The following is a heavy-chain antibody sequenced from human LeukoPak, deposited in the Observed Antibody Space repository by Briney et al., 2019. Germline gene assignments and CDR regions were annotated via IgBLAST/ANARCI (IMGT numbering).Heavy chain of an antibody. CDR3: AREDFWRGYSNYDY. D-gene: IGHD3-3*01. CDR2: ISYDGSNK. CDR1: GFTFSSYA. Sequence: GGSLRLSCAASGFTFSSYAMHWVRQAPGKGLEWVAVISYDGSNKYYADSVKGRFTISRDNSKNTLYLQMNSLRAEDTAVYYCAREDFWRGYSNYDYWGQGTLVTVSS. J-gene: IGHJ4*02. V-gene: IGHV3-30-3*01.